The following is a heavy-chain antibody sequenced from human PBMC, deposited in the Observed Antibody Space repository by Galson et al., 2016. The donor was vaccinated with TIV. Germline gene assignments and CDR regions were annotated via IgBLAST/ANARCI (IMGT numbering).Heavy chain of an antibody. CDR1: TFTVNNNY. CDR2: ISGGGAT. Sequence: SLRLSCAASTFTVNNNYMSWVRLAPGRGLEWVSIISGGGATNYTDSVKGRFTISRDNSKNVLYLQMSRLRVEDTALYYCASDRRFCGNECFLHYYYGMDGWGQGTPVTVSS. J-gene: IGHJ6*02. V-gene: IGHV3-66*02. CDR3: ASDRRFCGNECFLHYYYGMDG. D-gene: IGHD4-23*01.